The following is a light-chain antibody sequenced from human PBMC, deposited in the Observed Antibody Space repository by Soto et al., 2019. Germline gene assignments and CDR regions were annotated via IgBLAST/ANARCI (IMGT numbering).Light chain of an antibody. CDR3: SSYTSSSTYV. J-gene: IGLJ1*01. CDR2: DVS. V-gene: IGLV2-14*01. Sequence: QSALTQPASVYGSPGQSVTISCTGTSSDVGGYDYVSWYQQHPGEGPKLMIYDVSNRPSGVSNRFSGSKSGNTASLTISGLQAEDEADYYCSSYTSSSTYVFGSGTKLPVL. CDR1: SSDVGGYDY.